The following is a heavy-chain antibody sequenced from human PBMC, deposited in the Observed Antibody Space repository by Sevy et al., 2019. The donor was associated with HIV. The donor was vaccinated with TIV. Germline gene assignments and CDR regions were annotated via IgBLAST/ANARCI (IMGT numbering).Heavy chain of an antibody. CDR1: GFTFSTYW. V-gene: IGHV3-7*01. Sequence: GGSLRLSCAASGFTFSTYWMTWVRQAPGKGLEWVAKINQDGSEKYYVDSVKGRFAISRDNSKNSLYLQMNSLKAEDAAVYDGARDSGAFDILGQGTVVTVSS. CDR3: ARDSGAFDI. D-gene: IGHD5-12*01. J-gene: IGHJ3*02. CDR2: INQDGSEK.